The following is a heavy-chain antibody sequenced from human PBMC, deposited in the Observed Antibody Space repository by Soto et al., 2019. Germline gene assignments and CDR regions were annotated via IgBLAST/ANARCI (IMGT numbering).Heavy chain of an antibody. D-gene: IGHD2-15*01. CDR1: GFTFGSYA. CDR3: AKDQGTGYCSGGSCYPLDY. J-gene: IGHJ4*02. CDR2: ISGRGDNT. V-gene: IGHV3-23*01. Sequence: PGGSLRLSCAASGFTFGSYAMTWVGQSPGKGLEWVSSISGRGDNTYYADSVKGRFTISRDNSKNTLFLQMTSLRADDTAVYYCAKDQGTGYCSGGSCYPLDYWGPGTLVTVSS.